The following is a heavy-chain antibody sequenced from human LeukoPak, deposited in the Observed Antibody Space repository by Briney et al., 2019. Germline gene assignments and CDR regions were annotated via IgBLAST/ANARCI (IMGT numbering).Heavy chain of an antibody. Sequence: GGSLRLSCAASGFAASGFTFSTFGMHWVRQAPGKGLEWVAFIRYDGSNKYYADSVKGRFTVSRDDSKNTLYLQMNSLRGDDTAVYYCAKDGTSYYYIYYWGQGTLVTVSS. CDR3: AKDGTSYYYIYY. V-gene: IGHV3-30*02. CDR1: GFTFSTFG. J-gene: IGHJ4*02. CDR2: IRYDGSNK. D-gene: IGHD2/OR15-2a*01.